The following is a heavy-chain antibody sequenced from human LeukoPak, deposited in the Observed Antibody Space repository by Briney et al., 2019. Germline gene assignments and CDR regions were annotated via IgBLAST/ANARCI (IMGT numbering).Heavy chain of an antibody. J-gene: IGHJ5*02. Sequence: ASVKVSCKASGYTFTSYGISWVRQAPGQGLEWMGWISAYNGNTNYAQKLQGRVTMTTDTSTSTAYMELRSLRSEDTAVYYCARDHYYYDSSGYYPWGQGTLVTVSS. CDR3: ARDHYYYDSSGYYP. CDR2: ISAYNGNT. D-gene: IGHD3-22*01. V-gene: IGHV1-18*01. CDR1: GYTFTSYG.